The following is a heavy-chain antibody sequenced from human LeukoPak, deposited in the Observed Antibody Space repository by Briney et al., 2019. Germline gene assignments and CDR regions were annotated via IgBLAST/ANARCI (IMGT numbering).Heavy chain of an antibody. V-gene: IGHV4-39*01. Sequence: SETLSLTCSVSAGSISSSSYYWGWIRQPPGKGLEWIGSIYNSGSTYYNPSLNSRVTVSVDTTKNQFSLKLNSVTAADTAVYYCMRHVASYVFDYWGQRTLVTVSS. D-gene: IGHD3-16*01. CDR2: IYNSGST. J-gene: IGHJ4*01. CDR1: AGSISSSSYY. CDR3: MRHVASYVFDY.